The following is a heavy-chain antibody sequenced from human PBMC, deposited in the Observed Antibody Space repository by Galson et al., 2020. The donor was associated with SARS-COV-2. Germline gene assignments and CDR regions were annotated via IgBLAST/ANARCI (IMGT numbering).Heavy chain of an antibody. D-gene: IGHD3-22*01. V-gene: IGHV3-9*01. Sequence: GGSLRLSCAASGFTFDDYAMHWVRQAPGKGLEWVSGISWNSGSIRYADSVKGRFTISRDNAKNSPYLQMNSLRAEDTAFYYCAKDSEDSTFDCWGQGTLGTGSS. CDR1: GFTFDDYA. J-gene: IGHJ4*02. CDR2: ISWNSGSI. CDR3: AKDSEDSTFDC.